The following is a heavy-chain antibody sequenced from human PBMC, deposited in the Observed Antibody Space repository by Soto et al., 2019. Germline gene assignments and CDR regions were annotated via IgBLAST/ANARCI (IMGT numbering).Heavy chain of an antibody. Sequence: ASVKVSCKASGYTFTTYGISWVRQAPGQGLEWMGWISTYSGNTNYAQNLQGRVTMTTDTSTSTPYMELRSLRSDDTAVYYCARDLGLNAFDIWGKGKMVTV. CDR1: GYTFTTYG. CDR2: ISTYSGNT. D-gene: IGHD3-22*01. J-gene: IGHJ3*02. CDR3: ARDLGLNAFDI. V-gene: IGHV1-18*01.